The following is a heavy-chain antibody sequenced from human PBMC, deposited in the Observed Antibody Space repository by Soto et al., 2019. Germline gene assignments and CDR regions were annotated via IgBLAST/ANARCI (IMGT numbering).Heavy chain of an antibody. CDR2: IKPGTSDI. V-gene: IGHV5-51*01. CDR1: GYKFGSAW. D-gene: IGHD3-3*02. J-gene: IGHJ4*02. CDR3: ARQLRHICDS. Sequence: GESLKISCKGAGYKFGSAWIGWVRQMPGKGLEWMGIIKPGTSDIRYSPSCRGHVTISADEAVSTAYLQWSSLKASDTAMYYCARQLRHICDSWGQGTLVTVSS.